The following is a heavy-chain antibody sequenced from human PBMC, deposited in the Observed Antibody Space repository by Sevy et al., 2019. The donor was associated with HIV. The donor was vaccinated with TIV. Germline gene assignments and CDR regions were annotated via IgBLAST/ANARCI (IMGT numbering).Heavy chain of an antibody. CDR3: ARVSRSSTARWFFDY. CDR2: LSGSGASI. V-gene: IGHV3-23*01. CDR1: GFTFSNYA. D-gene: IGHD2-2*01. Sequence: GGSLRLSCAVSGFTFSNYAMTWVRQAPGKGLEWVSGLSGSGASIYYPDTMKGRFTISRDSSKNTLYLQMDSLRADDTAVYYCARVSRSSTARWFFDYWGQGTLVTVSS. J-gene: IGHJ4*02.